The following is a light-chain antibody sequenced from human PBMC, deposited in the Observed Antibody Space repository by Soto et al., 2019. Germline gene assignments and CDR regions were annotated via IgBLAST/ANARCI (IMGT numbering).Light chain of an antibody. J-gene: IGKJ5*01. CDR1: QVISNY. V-gene: IGKV1-12*01. CDR3: QQANSFPIT. CDR2: AAS. Sequence: DIQMTQSPSAMSASVGDRVTITCRASQVISNYLAWFQQKPGKAPKLLIYAASNLQSGVPSRFSGSGSGTDFTLTISSLQPEDFATYYCQQANSFPITFGQGTRLEIK.